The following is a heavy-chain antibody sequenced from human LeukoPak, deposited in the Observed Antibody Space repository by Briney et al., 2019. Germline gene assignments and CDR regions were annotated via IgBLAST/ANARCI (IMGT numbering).Heavy chain of an antibody. D-gene: IGHD2-2*01. CDR1: GFTFSRYW. CDR2: IKDDGRQK. J-gene: IGHJ6*02. CDR3: AKAEDIVVVPAAKGLYYYYYGMDV. V-gene: IGHV3-7*03. Sequence: GGSLRLSCVASGFTFSRYWMTWVRQAPGKGLEWVANIKDDGRQKYYVDSVKGRFTISRDNSKNTLYLQMNSLRAEDTAVYYCAKAEDIVVVPAAKGLYYYYYGMDVWGQGTTVTVSS.